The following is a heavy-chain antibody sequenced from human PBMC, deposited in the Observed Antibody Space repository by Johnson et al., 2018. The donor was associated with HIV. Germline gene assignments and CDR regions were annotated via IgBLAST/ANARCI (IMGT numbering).Heavy chain of an antibody. V-gene: IGHV3-20*04. J-gene: IGHJ3*02. D-gene: IGHD2-15*01. CDR3: ARAVGISWVVNDAFDI. CDR2: INWNGGST. Sequence: VHLVASGGGVVQPVGSLRLSCSASGFTFDAYAMSWVRQAPGKGLEWVSGINWNGGSTGYADSVKGRFTISRDNAKNSLYLQMNSLRAEDTALYYCARAVGISWVVNDAFDIWGQGTMVTVSS. CDR1: GFTFDAYA.